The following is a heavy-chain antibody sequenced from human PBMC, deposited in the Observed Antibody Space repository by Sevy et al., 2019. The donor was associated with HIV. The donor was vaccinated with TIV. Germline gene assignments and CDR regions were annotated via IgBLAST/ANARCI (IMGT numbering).Heavy chain of an antibody. D-gene: IGHD6-19*01. V-gene: IGHV6-1*01. CDR1: GDSVSRKSAA. Sequence: KQSQTLSLTCVISGDSVSRKSAAWTWIRQSPSRGLEWLGRTYYRSKWKSDYAVSVRSRISITPDTSNNQFSLELKSVVLDDTGVYYCARAGDSSAWYVDEWSQGTLVTVSS. J-gene: IGHJ4*02. CDR2: TYYRSKWKS. CDR3: ARAGDSSAWYVDE.